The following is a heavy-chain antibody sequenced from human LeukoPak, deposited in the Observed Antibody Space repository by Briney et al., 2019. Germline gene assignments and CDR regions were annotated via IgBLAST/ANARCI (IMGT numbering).Heavy chain of an antibody. CDR1: GYTFTKYL. J-gene: IGHJ5*02. Sequence: ASVTVSCKTSGYTFTKYLIHWVRQAPGQGLEWVGTINPNGDATNYAPRLQGRLTFTQDTSTSTVYMELRGLTPDDTAVYYCARPLFCAFDNCGYWLDHWGPGTLVTVSS. CDR3: ARPLFCAFDNCGYWLDH. V-gene: IGHV1-46*01. D-gene: IGHD1-20*01. CDR2: INPNGDAT.